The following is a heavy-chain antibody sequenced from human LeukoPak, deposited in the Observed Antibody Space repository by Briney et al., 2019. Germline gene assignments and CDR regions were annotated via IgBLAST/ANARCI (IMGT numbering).Heavy chain of an antibody. CDR1: GFTFSSYG. Sequence: PGRSLRLSCAASGFTFSSYGMHWVREAPGKGLEWIGEINHSGSTNYNPSLKSRVTISVDTSKNQFSLKLSSVTAADTAVYYCARAPSNGMGFDYWGQGTLVTVSS. CDR2: INHSGST. J-gene: IGHJ4*02. D-gene: IGHD1-1*01. V-gene: IGHV4-34*01. CDR3: ARAPSNGMGFDY.